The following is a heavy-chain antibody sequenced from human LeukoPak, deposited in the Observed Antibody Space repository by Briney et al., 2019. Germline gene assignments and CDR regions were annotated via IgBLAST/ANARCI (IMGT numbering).Heavy chain of an antibody. J-gene: IGHJ4*02. Sequence: SQTLSLTCAISGDSVSSNSTAWNWIRQSPSRGLEWLGRTYYRSKWYNDYAVSVKSRITINPDTSKNHFSLQLNSVTPEDTAVYYCAREGELGTKQAYFDYWGQGSLVTASS. CDR2: TYYRSKWYN. CDR1: GDSVSSNSTA. CDR3: AREGELGTKQAYFDY. V-gene: IGHV6-1*01. D-gene: IGHD1-7*01.